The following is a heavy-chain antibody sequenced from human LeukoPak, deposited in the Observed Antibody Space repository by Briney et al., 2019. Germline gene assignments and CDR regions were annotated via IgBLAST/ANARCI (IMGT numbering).Heavy chain of an antibody. D-gene: IGHD1-1*01. CDR2: ITTYNDKA. CDR3: ARDLRGNVHFDY. CDR1: GYTFAAYG. V-gene: IGHV1-18*01. J-gene: IGHJ4*02. Sequence: GASVKVSCKTSGYTFAAYGINWVRQAPGQGLEWMGRITTYNDKANYAQKFQGRVTLTTDTSTNTAFMELRSLRPDDKAIYFCARDLRGNVHFDYWGQGTLVTVSS.